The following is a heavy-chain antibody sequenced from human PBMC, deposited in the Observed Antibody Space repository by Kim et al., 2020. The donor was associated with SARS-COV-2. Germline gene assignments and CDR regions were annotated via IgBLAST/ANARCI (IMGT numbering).Heavy chain of an antibody. V-gene: IGHV1-69*13. CDR3: ARGPFSIAARPENYYYYGM. CDR2: IIPIFGTA. Sequence: SVKVSCKASGGTFSSYAISWVRQAHGQGLEWTGGIIPIFGTANYAQKFQGRVTITADESTGTAYMELSSLRSEDTAVYYCARGPFSIAARPENYYYYGM. J-gene: IGHJ6*01. D-gene: IGHD6-6*01. CDR1: GGTFSSYA.